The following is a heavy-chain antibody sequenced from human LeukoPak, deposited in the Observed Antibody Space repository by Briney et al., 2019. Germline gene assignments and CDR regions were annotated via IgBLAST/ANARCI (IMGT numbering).Heavy chain of an antibody. Sequence: QPGRSLRLSCAASGFTFSGSAMPWVRQASGKGLEWVGRIRSKANSYATAYAASVKGRFTISRDDSKSTAYLQMNSLKTEDTAVYYCTRLPLTTVVNPPGYWGQGTLVTVSS. CDR2: IRSKANSYAT. V-gene: IGHV3-73*01. CDR1: GFTFSGSA. CDR3: TRLPLTTVVNPPGY. J-gene: IGHJ4*02. D-gene: IGHD4-23*01.